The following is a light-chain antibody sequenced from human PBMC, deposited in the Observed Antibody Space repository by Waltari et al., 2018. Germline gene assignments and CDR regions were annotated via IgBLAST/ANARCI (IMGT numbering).Light chain of an antibody. J-gene: IGKJ4*01. CDR3: QQRSSWPGT. Sequence: ELVLTQSPDPLTLSPGEGATLSCRASQSVSSYLAWYQQKPGQAPRLLIFDASNRATGIPARFSGSGSGTDFTLIISSLEPEDFAVYYCQQRSSWPGTFGGGTKVEIK. CDR1: QSVSSY. V-gene: IGKV3-11*01. CDR2: DAS.